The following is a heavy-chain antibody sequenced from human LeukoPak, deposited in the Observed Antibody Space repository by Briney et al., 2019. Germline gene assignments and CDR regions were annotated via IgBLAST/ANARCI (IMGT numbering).Heavy chain of an antibody. CDR2: INHSGST. D-gene: IGHD3-16*01. Sequence: SETLSLTCAVYGGSFSGYYWSWIRRPPGKGLEWIGEINHSGSTNYNPSLKSRVTISVDTSKNQFSLKLSSVTAADTAVYYCAREVLISLGTFDYWGQGTLVTVSS. V-gene: IGHV4-34*01. CDR3: AREVLISLGTFDY. J-gene: IGHJ4*02. CDR1: GGSFSGYY.